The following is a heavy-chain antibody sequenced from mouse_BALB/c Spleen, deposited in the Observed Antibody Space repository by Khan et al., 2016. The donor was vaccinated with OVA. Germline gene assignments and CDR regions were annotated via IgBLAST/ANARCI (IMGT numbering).Heavy chain of an antibody. CDR3: TRREKYGYDPSWFAY. J-gene: IGHJ3*01. V-gene: IGHV1-61*01. D-gene: IGHD2-2*01. CDR2: INPSDSES. CDR1: GYTFTSYW. Sequence: QVQLQQPGAELVRPGASVKLSCKASGYTFTSYWMNWVRQRPGQGLEWVGKINPSDSESHYNQMFKDKATLTVDKSSGTAYMQLSSLTSADSAVXYCTRREKYGYDPSWFAYWGQGTLVTVSA.